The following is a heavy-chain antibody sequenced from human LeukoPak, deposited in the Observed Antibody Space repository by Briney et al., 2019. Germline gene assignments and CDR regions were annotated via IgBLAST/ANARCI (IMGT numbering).Heavy chain of an antibody. CDR2: IDSDGTNT. J-gene: IGHJ4*02. CDR3: ARDSGGYNPSFDY. CDR1: EFTFSTYC. D-gene: IGHD5-24*01. Sequence: GGSLRLSCAASEFTFSTYCMHWVRQAPGRGRVWVSRIDSDGTNTDYADSVKGRFTISRDNAKNSLYLQMNSLRAEDTAVYYCARDSGGYNPSFDYWGQGTLVTVSS. V-gene: IGHV3-74*01.